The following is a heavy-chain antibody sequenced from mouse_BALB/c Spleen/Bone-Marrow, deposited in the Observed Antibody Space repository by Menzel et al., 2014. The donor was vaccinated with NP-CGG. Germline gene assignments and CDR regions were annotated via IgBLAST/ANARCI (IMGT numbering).Heavy chain of an antibody. Sequence: QVQLQQPGPGLVAPSQSLSITCTVSGFSLTGYGVNWVRRPPGKGLEWLGMIWGDGSTDYNSALKSRLSISKDNSKSQVFLKMNSLQTDDTARYYCARDRGYDVGFAYWGQGTLVTVSA. CDR2: IWGDGST. J-gene: IGHJ3*01. CDR1: GFSLTGYG. CDR3: ARDRGYDVGFAY. D-gene: IGHD2-2*01. V-gene: IGHV2-6-7*01.